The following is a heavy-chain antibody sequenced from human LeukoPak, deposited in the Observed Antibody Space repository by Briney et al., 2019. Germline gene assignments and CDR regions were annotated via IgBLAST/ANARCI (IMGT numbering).Heavy chain of an antibody. CDR1: GFTFSSYW. V-gene: IGHV3-74*01. Sequence: GGSLRLSCAASGFTFSSYWMHWVRQAPGKGLVWVSHINNDGCSTSYADSVKGRFTISRDNAKNTLYLQMNSLRTEDTAVYYCACYGIAPPYWGQGTLVTVSS. D-gene: IGHD2-15*01. CDR3: ACYGIAPPY. CDR2: INNDGCST. J-gene: IGHJ4*02.